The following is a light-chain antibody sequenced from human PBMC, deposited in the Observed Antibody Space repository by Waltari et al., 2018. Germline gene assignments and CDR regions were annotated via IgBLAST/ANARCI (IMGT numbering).Light chain of an antibody. Sequence: QSALTQPASVSGSPGQSITTPCTGTSSDVGNYKRFSWYQQHPAKAPKLMIYAVSKRPSGVSDRFSGSKSGDMASLTISGLQPEDEAEYFCSSYAGSSKGVFGGGTKVTVL. J-gene: IGLJ2*01. CDR3: SSYAGSSKGV. CDR2: AVS. V-gene: IGLV2-23*02. CDR1: SSDVGNYKR.